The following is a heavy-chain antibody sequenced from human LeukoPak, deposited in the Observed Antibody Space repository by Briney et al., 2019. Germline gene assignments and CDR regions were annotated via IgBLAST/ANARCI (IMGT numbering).Heavy chain of an antibody. J-gene: IGHJ4*02. CDR3: AKDSSGGYSSSPGDFYYFDY. CDR2: ISWNSGSI. Sequence: GGSLRLSCAASGFTFDDYAMHWVRQAPGKGLEWVSGISWNSGSIGYADSVKGRFTISRDNAKNSLYLQMNSLRAEDTALYYCAKDSSGGYSSSPGDFYYFDYWGQGTLVTVSS. CDR1: GFTFDDYA. V-gene: IGHV3-9*01. D-gene: IGHD6-6*01.